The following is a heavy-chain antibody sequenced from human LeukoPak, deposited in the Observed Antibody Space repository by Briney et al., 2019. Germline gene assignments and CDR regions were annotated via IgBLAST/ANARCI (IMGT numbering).Heavy chain of an antibody. Sequence: GGSLRLSCAASGFTFSSYEMNWVRQAPGKGLEWVSCISSSGSTIFYADSVRGRFTISRDNAKNSLYLQMNSLRAEDTAVYYCARGKSSGSYLDYWGQGTLVTVSS. CDR1: GFTFSSYE. J-gene: IGHJ4*02. V-gene: IGHV3-48*03. CDR2: ISSSGSTI. CDR3: ARGKSSGSYLDY. D-gene: IGHD3-10*01.